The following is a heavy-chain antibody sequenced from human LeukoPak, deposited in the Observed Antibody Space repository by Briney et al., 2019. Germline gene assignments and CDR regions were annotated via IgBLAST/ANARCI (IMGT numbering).Heavy chain of an antibody. V-gene: IGHV4-61*02. Sequence: KPSQTLSLTCTVSGGSISSGGYYWSWTRQPAGKGLEWIGRIHTTGGTRYSPSLKSRITMSLDASKNQFTLKLSSVTAADTAVYYCARDLALGYCPSSSCSSPLFDYWGQGSLVTVSS. CDR2: IHTTGGT. J-gene: IGHJ4*02. CDR1: GGSISSGGYY. CDR3: ARDLALGYCPSSSCSSPLFDY. D-gene: IGHD2-2*01.